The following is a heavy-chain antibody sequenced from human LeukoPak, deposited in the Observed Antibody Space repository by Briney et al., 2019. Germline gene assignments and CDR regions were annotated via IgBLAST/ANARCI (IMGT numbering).Heavy chain of an antibody. CDR3: ARRVVAARPFDY. J-gene: IGHJ4*02. Sequence: KPSETLSLTCTVSGGSISSSSYYLGWIRQPPGKGLEWIGSIYYSGSTYYNPSLKSRVTISVDTSKNRFSLKLSSVTAADTAVYYCARRVVAARPFDYWGQGTLVTVSS. V-gene: IGHV4-39*01. CDR1: GGSISSSSYY. CDR2: IYYSGST. D-gene: IGHD6-6*01.